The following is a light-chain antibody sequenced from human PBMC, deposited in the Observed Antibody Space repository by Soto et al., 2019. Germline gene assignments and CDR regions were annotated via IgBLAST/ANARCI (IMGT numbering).Light chain of an antibody. CDR1: QSVNNY. Sequence: EIVLTHSRATLSLSPGERATLSCRAIQSVNNYLAWYQQKPVQPPRLLIYDASNRATGIPARFSGSGSVTDFTLTISRPAPEDFAIYYCQQRSTWPAYTFGQGTKLEIK. V-gene: IGKV3-11*01. J-gene: IGKJ2*01. CDR3: QQRSTWPAYT. CDR2: DAS.